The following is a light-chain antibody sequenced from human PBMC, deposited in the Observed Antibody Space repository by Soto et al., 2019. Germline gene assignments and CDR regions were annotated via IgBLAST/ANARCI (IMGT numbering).Light chain of an antibody. Sequence: DIQMTQSPSTLSASVGDRVTITCRASQSISSWLAWYQQKPGKAPKLLIYTASNLKSGVPSRFSGSGSGTEFTLTISSLQPDDFAIYYCQEYNSDSGLTFGGGTKVEIK. CDR1: QSISSW. J-gene: IGKJ4*01. V-gene: IGKV1-5*03. CDR3: QEYNSDSGLT. CDR2: TAS.